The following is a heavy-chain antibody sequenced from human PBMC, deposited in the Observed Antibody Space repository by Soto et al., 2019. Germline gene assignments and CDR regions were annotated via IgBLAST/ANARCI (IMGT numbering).Heavy chain of an antibody. Sequence: ASVKVSCKASASTFTSYYMHWVRPAPGQGLAWMGILNPSGGSTSYAQKFQGRVTMTRDTSTSTVYMELSSLRSEDTDVYYCARDGAAHYYYYGMDVWGQGTTVTVSS. CDR1: ASTFTSYY. J-gene: IGHJ6*02. D-gene: IGHD6-6*01. CDR2: LNPSGGST. V-gene: IGHV1-46*01. CDR3: ARDGAAHYYYYGMDV.